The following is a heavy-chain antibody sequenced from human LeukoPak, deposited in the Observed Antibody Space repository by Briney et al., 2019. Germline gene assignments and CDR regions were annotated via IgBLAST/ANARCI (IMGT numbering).Heavy chain of an antibody. J-gene: IGHJ6*03. V-gene: IGHV4-39*07. CDR3: ARDFSSSSSVYYYYYMDV. CDR2: IYYRGTT. D-gene: IGHD6-6*01. CDR1: GDSISSSSYY. Sequence: KPSETLSLTCTVSGDSISSSSYYWGWIRQPPGKGLEWLGTIYYRGTTYDDPSLKSQFTISVDTSNNQFSLRLRSVTAADTAVYYCARDFSSSSSVYYYYYMDVWGKGTTVTVSS.